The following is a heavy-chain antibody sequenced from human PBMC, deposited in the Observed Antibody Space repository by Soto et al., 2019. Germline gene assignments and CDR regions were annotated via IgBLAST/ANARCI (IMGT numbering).Heavy chain of an antibody. D-gene: IGHD6-13*01. CDR3: AXDADSSSWYGSDYYSGMDV. CDR1: GGSISSYY. CDR2: MYYSGST. Sequence: QVQLQESGPGLVKPSETLSLTCTVSGGSISSYYWSWIRQPPGKGLEWIGYMYYSGSTNYNPSLKIRVTISVDTSKHLFSLKXXSVTAAYTAVYYCAXDADSSSWYGSDYYSGMDVWGQGTTVTVSS. V-gene: IGHV4-59*01. J-gene: IGHJ6*02.